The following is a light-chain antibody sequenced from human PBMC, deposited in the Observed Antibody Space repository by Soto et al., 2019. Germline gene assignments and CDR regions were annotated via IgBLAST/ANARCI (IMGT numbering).Light chain of an antibody. CDR3: QQYGSSPRT. V-gene: IGKV1-5*03. Sequence: DIQMTQSPSTLSASVGDRVTIICRASQTISSWLAWYQQKGGQAPKLLISKASILDSGVPSRFSGSGSGTEFTLTISRLEPEDFAVYYCQQYGSSPRTFGQGTKVDI. CDR1: QTISSW. CDR2: KAS. J-gene: IGKJ1*01.